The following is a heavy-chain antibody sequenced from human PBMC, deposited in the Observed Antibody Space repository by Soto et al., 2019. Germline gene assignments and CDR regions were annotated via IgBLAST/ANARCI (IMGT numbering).Heavy chain of an antibody. V-gene: IGHV3-23*01. J-gene: IGHJ4*02. Sequence: PGGSLRLSCAASGFTFSSYVMSWDRQAPGKGLEWVSAISGSGGTTFYADSVRGRFTISRDNSKNTLYLHMNSLRAEDTALYYCASKTFYGDYVGDYWGQGTLVTVSS. CDR3: ASKTFYGDYVGDY. CDR1: GFTFSSYV. D-gene: IGHD4-17*01. CDR2: ISGSGGTT.